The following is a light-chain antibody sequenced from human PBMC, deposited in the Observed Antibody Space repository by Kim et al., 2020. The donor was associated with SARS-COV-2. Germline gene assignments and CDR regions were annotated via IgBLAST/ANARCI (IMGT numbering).Light chain of an antibody. CDR2: EVN. J-gene: IGLJ1*01. V-gene: IGLV2-23*02. CDR1: SSDVGSYNV. CDR3: CSYAGNSGYV. Sequence: QSALTQPASMSGSPGQSITISCTGTSSDVGSYNVVSWYQQHPGKAPKLMIYEVNKRPSGVSNRFSGTKSGNTASLTISGLQAEDEADYYCCSYAGNSGYVLETGTKVTAL.